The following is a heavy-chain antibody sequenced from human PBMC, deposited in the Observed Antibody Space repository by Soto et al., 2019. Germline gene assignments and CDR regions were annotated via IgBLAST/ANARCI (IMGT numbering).Heavy chain of an antibody. CDR1: GFTFSPYA. CDR3: AKGLRRLLRTQYYYGLDV. J-gene: IGHJ6*02. CDR2: ISGSGGST. Sequence: PGGPLRLSCAASGFTFSPYAMSWVRQAPGKGLEWVSSISGSGGSTHYADSVKGRFTVSRDNSKRALSLQMSSLREEDTATYYCAKGLRRLLRTQYYYGLDVWGRGTTVTVSS. V-gene: IGHV3-23*01. D-gene: IGHD3-10*01.